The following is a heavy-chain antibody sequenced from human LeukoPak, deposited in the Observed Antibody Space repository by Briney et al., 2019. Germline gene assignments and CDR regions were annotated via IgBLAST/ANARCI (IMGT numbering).Heavy chain of an antibody. V-gene: IGHV4-39*01. Sequence: SETLSLTCTVSGGSIRSSSYYWGWIRQPPGEGLEWIGSLYYSGSTYYNPSLRSRVTISVDTSKNQFSLKVTSVTASDTAVYYCARLSDGWGAGFDYCGHGTLVTVSS. CDR3: ARLSDGWGAGFDY. J-gene: IGHJ4*01. CDR1: GGSIRSSSYY. CDR2: LYYSGST. D-gene: IGHD7-27*01.